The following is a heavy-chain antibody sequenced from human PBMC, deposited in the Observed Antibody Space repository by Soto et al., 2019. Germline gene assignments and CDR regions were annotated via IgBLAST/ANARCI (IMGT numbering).Heavy chain of an antibody. CDR2: ISGSGGST. Sequence: PGGSLRLSCAASGFTFSSYAMSWVRQAPGKGLEWVSAISGSGGSTYYADSVKGRFTISRDDSKSIAYLQMNSLKTEDTAIYYCTRGFYSTASYPRFDYWGQGTLVTVSS. D-gene: IGHD6-13*01. J-gene: IGHJ4*02. CDR1: GFTFSSYA. CDR3: TRGFYSTASYPRFDY. V-gene: IGHV3-23*01.